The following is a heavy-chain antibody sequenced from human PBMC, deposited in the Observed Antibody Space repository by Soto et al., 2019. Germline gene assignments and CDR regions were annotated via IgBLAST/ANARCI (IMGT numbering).Heavy chain of an antibody. Sequence: QVQLVQSGAEVKKPGASVKVSCKASGYPFTSYGISWVRQAPGQGLEWMGWISGYNGNTNYAQEIQGRVTLTTDTSTSTAYLELRRLTSDDTAVYDCGRGGGGMDVWGQGTTVTVSS. CDR3: GRGGGGMDV. CDR2: ISGYNGNT. D-gene: IGHD3-16*01. V-gene: IGHV1-18*04. J-gene: IGHJ6*02. CDR1: GYPFTSYG.